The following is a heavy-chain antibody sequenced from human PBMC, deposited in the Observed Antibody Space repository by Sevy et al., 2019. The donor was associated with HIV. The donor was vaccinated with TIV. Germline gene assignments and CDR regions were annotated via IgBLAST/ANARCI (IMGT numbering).Heavy chain of an antibody. V-gene: IGHV5-51*01. Sequence: GESLKISCKGSGYSFSSYWIAWVRQMPGKGLEWMGIIYPGDSDTRYSPSFQGQVTISADRSISTAHLQWSSLKASDTAMYYCARQGMVGSDYYDRSGYHFFDYWGQGTLVTVSS. CDR2: IYPGDSDT. D-gene: IGHD3-22*01. J-gene: IGHJ4*02. CDR1: GYSFSSYW. CDR3: ARQGMVGSDYYDRSGYHFFDY.